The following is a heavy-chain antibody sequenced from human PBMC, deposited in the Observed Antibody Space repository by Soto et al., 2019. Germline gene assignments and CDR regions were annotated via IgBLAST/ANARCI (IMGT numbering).Heavy chain of an antibody. V-gene: IGHV3-23*01. J-gene: IGHJ5*02. CDR1: GFTFSTYG. CDR2: ISGSGGST. Sequence: GGSLRLSCAASGFTFSTYGMSWVRQAPGKGLEWVSGISGSGGSTYYADSVKGRFTISRDNSKNTLYLQMNSLRVGDTAVYYCARASPKVTRFLEWLYGDWFGPWGQGTLVTISS. CDR3: ARASPKVTRFLEWLYGDWFGP. D-gene: IGHD3-3*01.